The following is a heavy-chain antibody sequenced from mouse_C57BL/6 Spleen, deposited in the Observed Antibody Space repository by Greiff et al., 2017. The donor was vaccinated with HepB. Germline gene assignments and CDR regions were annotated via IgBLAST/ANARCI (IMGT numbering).Heavy chain of an antibody. CDR1: GFNIKNTY. J-gene: IGHJ2*01. CDR2: IDPANGNT. Sequence: VQLKESVAELVRPGASVKLSCTASGFNIKNTYMHWVKQRPEQGLEWIGRIDPANGNTKYAPKFQGKATITADTSSNTAYLQLSSLTSEDTAIYYCASRAQATSLLGYWGQGTTLTVSS. D-gene: IGHD3-2*02. CDR3: ASRAQATSLLGY. V-gene: IGHV14-3*01.